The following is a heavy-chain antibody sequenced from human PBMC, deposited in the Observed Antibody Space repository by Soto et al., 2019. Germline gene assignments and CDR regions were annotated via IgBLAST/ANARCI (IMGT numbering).Heavy chain of an antibody. J-gene: IGHJ4*02. D-gene: IGHD3-16*01. Sequence: EVQLVESGGGLVQPGGSLRLSCTASGFTFRDHYMDWVRQAPGKGLEWVGRSRNKANRYTTEYAASVRGRFTISRDESQSSLFLQMTSLKTEDTAVYYCVRTRGGEGNFDYWGQGTLVTVSS. CDR1: GFTFRDHY. CDR3: VRTRGGEGNFDY. CDR2: SRNKANRYTT. V-gene: IGHV3-72*01.